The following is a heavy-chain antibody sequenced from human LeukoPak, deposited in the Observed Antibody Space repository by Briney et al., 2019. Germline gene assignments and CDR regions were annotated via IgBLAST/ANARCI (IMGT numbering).Heavy chain of an antibody. D-gene: IGHD3-10*01. CDR3: ARTAGIDYSGSGSPYNYFDY. J-gene: IGHJ4*02. Sequence: SVKVSCKASGYTFTNYGVSWVRQAPGQGLEWMGWSSAYNGNTNYAQKLQGRVTITADKSTSTAYMELSSLRAEDTAVYYCARTAGIDYSGSGSPYNYFDYWGQGTLVTVSS. V-gene: IGHV1-18*01. CDR1: GYTFTNYG. CDR2: SSAYNGNT.